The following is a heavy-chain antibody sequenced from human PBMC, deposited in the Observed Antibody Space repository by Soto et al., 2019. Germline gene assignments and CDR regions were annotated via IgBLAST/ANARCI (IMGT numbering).Heavy chain of an antibody. J-gene: IGHJ4*02. V-gene: IGHV3-23*01. CDR2: ISGSGGST. CDR1: GFTFSSYA. Sequence: GSLRLSCAASGFTFSSYAMSWVRQAPGKGLEWVSAISGSGGSTYYADSVKGRFTISRDNSKNTLYLQMNSLRAEDTAVYYCAKDLRRRSTSCLDDWGQGTLVTVSS. CDR3: AKDLRRRSTSCLDD. D-gene: IGHD2-2*01.